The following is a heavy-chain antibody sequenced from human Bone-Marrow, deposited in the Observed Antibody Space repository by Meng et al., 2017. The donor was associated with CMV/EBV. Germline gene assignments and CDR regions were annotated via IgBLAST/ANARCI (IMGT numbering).Heavy chain of an antibody. Sequence: GESLKISCKASGYRFTNYWIGWVRQMPGKGLECMGIIYPGDSDTRYSPSFQGQVTISADKSNTTAYLQWSSLKASDTAMYYCAKLNGQMAAHFWGQGTLVTVSS. V-gene: IGHV5-51*01. D-gene: IGHD5-24*01. J-gene: IGHJ4*02. CDR3: AKLNGQMAAHF. CDR2: IYPGDSDT. CDR1: GYRFTNYW.